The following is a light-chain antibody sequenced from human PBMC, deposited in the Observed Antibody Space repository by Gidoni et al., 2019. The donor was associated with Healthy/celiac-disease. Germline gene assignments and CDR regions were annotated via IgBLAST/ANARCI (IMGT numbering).Light chain of an antibody. CDR1: QSVSSN. J-gene: IGKJ4*01. CDR3: QQYNNWPPLT. CDR2: GAS. Sequence: EIVMTQYPATLSVSPGESATRSCRASQSVSSNLAWYQQKPGQAPRLLIYGASTRATGIPARFSGSGSGTEFTLTISSLQSEDFAVYYCQQYNNWPPLTFGGGTKVEIK. V-gene: IGKV3-15*01.